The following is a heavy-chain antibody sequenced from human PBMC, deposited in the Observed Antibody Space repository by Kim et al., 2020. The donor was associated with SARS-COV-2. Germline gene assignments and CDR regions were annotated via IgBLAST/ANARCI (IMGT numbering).Heavy chain of an antibody. V-gene: IGHV4-39*01. D-gene: IGHD1-26*01. CDR3: ASLLNTSPDAFYI. Sequence: SETLSLTCTVSGDSLTNINFYWGWVRQPPGKGLEWIASIYIGGTTYYNPSLKSRVTISVDTSRNQFSLKVDSVTAADTAVFFCASLLNTSPDAFYIWGPGTVVTVSS. J-gene: IGHJ3*02. CDR1: GDSLTNINFY. CDR2: IYIGGTT.